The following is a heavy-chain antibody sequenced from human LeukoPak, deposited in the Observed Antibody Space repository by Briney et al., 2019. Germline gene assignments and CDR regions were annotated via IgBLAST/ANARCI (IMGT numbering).Heavy chain of an antibody. CDR2: IKSKTDGGTT. D-gene: IGHD3-10*01. V-gene: IGHV3-15*01. CDR1: GFTFSNAW. Sequence: PGGSLRLSCAASGFTFSNAWMSWVRQAPGKGLEWVGRIKSKTDGGTTDYAAPVKGRFTISRDDSKNTLYLQMNSLKTEDTAVYYRTTELWFGEFPKYYFDYWGQGTLVTVSS. J-gene: IGHJ4*02. CDR3: TTELWFGEFPKYYFDY.